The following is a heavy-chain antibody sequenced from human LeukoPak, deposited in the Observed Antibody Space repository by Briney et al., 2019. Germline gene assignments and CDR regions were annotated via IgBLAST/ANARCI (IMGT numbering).Heavy chain of an antibody. Sequence: GGSLRLSCAASGFTFSSYSMNWVRQAPGKGLEWVSSISTSSSYIYYVDSVKGRFTVSRDNARNSLYLQMNSLRAEDTAVYYCARDIQTVAGSSSNSHYWGQGTLVTVSS. CDR2: ISTSSSYI. J-gene: IGHJ4*02. CDR1: GFTFSSYS. CDR3: ARDIQTVAGSSSNSHY. D-gene: IGHD6-19*01. V-gene: IGHV3-21*01.